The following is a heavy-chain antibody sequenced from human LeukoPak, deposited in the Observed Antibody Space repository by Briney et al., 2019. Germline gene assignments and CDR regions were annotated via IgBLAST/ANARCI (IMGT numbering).Heavy chain of an antibody. J-gene: IGHJ4*02. CDR2: ISSSSSTI. V-gene: IGHV3-48*01. Sequence: GGSLRLSCAASGFTFSSYSMNWVRQAPGKGLEWVSYISSSSSTIYYADSVKGRFTISRDNAKNSLYLQMNSLRAEDTAVYYCASRYTIFGVATFDYWGQGTLVTVSS. D-gene: IGHD3-3*01. CDR1: GFTFSSYS. CDR3: ASRYTIFGVATFDY.